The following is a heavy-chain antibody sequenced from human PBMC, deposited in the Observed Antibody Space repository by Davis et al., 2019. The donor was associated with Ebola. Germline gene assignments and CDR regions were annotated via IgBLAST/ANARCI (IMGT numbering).Heavy chain of an antibody. V-gene: IGHV1-69*13. Sequence: SSVTVSCQASRATFSRYAISWVRQAPGQGLDWMGGILPLFGTANYAQKFQGRVAITADESTSTAYMELSSLSSEDTAVYYCARGSGATADHRGQTLESSFDYWGQGTLVTVSS. CDR1: RATFSRYA. CDR2: ILPLFGTA. J-gene: IGHJ4*02. D-gene: IGHD1-26*01. CDR3: ARGSGATADHRGQTLESSFDY.